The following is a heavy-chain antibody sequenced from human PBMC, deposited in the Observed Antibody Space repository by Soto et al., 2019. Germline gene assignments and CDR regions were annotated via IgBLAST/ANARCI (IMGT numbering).Heavy chain of an antibody. J-gene: IGHJ4*02. CDR1: GYTFTSYG. D-gene: IGHD2-21*01. V-gene: IGHV1-18*04. CDR3: TTDTIPFSTPVIATGGAY. Sequence: ASVKVSCKASGYTFTSYGISWVRQAPGQGLEWMGWISAYNGNTNYAQKLQGRVTMTTDTSTSTAYMELRSLRSDDTAFYYCTTDTIPFSTPVIATGGAYWGQGALVTVSS. CDR2: ISAYNGNT.